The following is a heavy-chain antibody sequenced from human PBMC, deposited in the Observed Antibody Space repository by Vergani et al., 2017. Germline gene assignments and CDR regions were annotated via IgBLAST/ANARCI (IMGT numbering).Heavy chain of an antibody. CDR1: GFTFSSYG. V-gene: IGHV3-33*01. D-gene: IGHD6-6*01. J-gene: IGHJ4*02. Sequence: QVQLVESGGGVVQPGRSLRLSCAASGFTFSSYGMHWVRQAPGKGLEWVAVIWYDGSNKYYADSVKGRFTISRDNSKNTLYLQMNSLRAEDTAVYYCARDKFSGSSSVGDYGGQGTLVTVSS. CDR3: ARDKFSGSSSVGDY. CDR2: IWYDGSNK.